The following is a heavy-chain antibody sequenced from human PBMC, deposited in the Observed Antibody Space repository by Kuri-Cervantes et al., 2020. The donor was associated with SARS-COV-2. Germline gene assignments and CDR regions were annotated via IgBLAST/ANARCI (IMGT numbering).Heavy chain of an antibody. CDR2: ISGSGGST. V-gene: IGHV3-23*01. D-gene: IGHD5-18*01. J-gene: IGHJ6*03. CDR1: GFTFSSYA. CDR3: AKRGGYSYGSPTDYYSCYYMDV. Sequence: GESLKISCAASGFTFSSYAMSWVRQAPGKGLEWVSAISGSGGSTYYADSVKGRFTISRDNSKHTLYLQMNSLRAEDTAVYYCAKRGGYSYGSPTDYYSCYYMDVWGKGTTVTGAS.